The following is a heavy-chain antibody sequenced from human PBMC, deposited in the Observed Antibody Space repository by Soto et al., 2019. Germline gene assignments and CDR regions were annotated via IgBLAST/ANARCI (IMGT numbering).Heavy chain of an antibody. CDR2: TYYRSKWYN. J-gene: IGHJ4*02. V-gene: IGHV6-1*01. D-gene: IGHD6-13*01. Sequence: SQTLSLTCAISGDSVSSNSACWNWIRQSPSRGLEWLGRTYYRSKWYNDYAVSVKSRITINPDTSKNQCSLQLNSVTPEDTAVYYCAGARSTWGSTWYFDYWAQGTLVTVSS. CDR3: AGARSTWGSTWYFDY. CDR1: GDSVSSNSAC.